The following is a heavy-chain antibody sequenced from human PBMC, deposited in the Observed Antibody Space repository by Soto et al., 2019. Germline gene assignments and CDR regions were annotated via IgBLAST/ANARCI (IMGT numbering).Heavy chain of an antibody. CDR2: MSAFTGKA. Sequence: QVQLVQSGAEVKKPGASVKVTCKASGYTFISYGISWVRQAPGQGLEWVGWMSAFTGKADYAQIFQDRVTMTTDTSTCTAYMELRSLISDDTAAYYCARDQRYYGSGYYYSDSWGQGTLVTVSS. CDR1: GYTFISYG. CDR3: ARDQRYYGSGYYYSDS. V-gene: IGHV1-18*04. D-gene: IGHD4-17*01. J-gene: IGHJ1*01.